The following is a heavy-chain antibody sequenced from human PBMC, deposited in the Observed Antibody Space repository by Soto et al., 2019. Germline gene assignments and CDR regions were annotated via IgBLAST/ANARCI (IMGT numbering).Heavy chain of an antibody. CDR2: ISSGGDP. CDR1: GFSISDKF. D-gene: IGHD3-16*01. Sequence: GGSLRLSCATSGFSISDKFMSWVRQAPGKGLEWISVISSGGDPSYADSVNGRFTISRDITKNTLFLQMTSLRADDTAVYFCARDSGYSSAYWEHYFDYWGQGTLVTVSS. CDR3: ARDSGYSSAYWEHYFDY. J-gene: IGHJ4*02. V-gene: IGHV3-53*01.